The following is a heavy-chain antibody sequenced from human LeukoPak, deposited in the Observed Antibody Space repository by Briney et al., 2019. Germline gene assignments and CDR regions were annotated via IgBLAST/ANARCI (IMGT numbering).Heavy chain of an antibody. CDR3: ARGCSSTSCYANAFDI. CDR2: IYYSGST. V-gene: IGHV4-30-4*08. J-gene: IGHJ3*02. D-gene: IGHD2-2*01. CDR1: GGSISSGDYY. Sequence: PSQTLSLTCTVSGGSISSGDYYWSWIRQPPGKGLEWIGYIYYSGSTYYNPSLKSRVTISVDTSKNQFSLKLSSVTAADTAVYYCARGCSSTSCYANAFDIWGQGTMVTVSS.